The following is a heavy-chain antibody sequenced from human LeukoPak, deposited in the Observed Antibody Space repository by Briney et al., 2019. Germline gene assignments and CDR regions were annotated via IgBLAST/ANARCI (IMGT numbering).Heavy chain of an antibody. CDR3: ARVQRELMWYYFDY. V-gene: IGHV3-20*04. CDR1: GFTFDDYG. CDR2: INWNGGST. J-gene: IGHJ4*02. Sequence: PGRSLRLSCATSGFTFDDYGMSWVRHAPGKGLELVYGINWNGGSTGYADSVECRFTISRDNANNSLYLQMNSLRVQDKGWYYCARVQRELMWYYFDYWGQGTMVTVSS. D-gene: IGHD1-1*01.